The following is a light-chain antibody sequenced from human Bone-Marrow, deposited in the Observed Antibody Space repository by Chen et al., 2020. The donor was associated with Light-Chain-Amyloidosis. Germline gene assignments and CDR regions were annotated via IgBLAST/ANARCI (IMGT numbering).Light chain of an antibody. CDR2: KND. CDR3: SAWDDDVSGQI. V-gene: IGLV1-47*01. Sequence: QSVMHPPPSTSGTPGQTVTISCSGSRSNIGNNFVYWSQQLPGMAPKLLIYKNDQRPSGVPDRFSGSNPGTSSSLAISGLRSGDEADYFCSAWDDDVSGQIFGGGTEPGVL. CDR1: RSNIGNNF. J-gene: IGLJ2*01.